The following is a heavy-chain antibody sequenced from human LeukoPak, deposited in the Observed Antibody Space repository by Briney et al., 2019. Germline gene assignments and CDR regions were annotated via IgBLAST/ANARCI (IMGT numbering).Heavy chain of an antibody. V-gene: IGHV3-64*01. J-gene: IGHJ4*02. D-gene: IGHD6-19*01. CDR1: GFTFSSYA. CDR2: ISSNGGST. CDR3: ARESIAVAATSSHYFDY. Sequence: GGSLRLSCAASGFTFSSYAMHWVRQAPGKGLEYVSAISSNGGSTYYANSVKGRFTISRDNSKNTLYLQMGSLRAEDMAVYYCARESIAVAATSSHYFDYWGQGTLVTVSS.